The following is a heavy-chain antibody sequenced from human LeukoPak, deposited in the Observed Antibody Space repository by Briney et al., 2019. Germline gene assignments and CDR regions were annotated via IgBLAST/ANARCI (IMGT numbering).Heavy chain of an antibody. CDR2: MYYSGST. J-gene: IGHJ5*02. Sequence: SEALSLTCTVSGGSISSGDYYWSWLRQPPGRGLEWIGYMYYSGSTYYNPSLKSRVTISVDTSKNQFSLKLSSVTAADTAVYYCARPYYYDSRIDPWGQGTLVTVSS. V-gene: IGHV4-30-4*01. CDR1: GGSISSGDYY. CDR3: ARPYYYDSRIDP. D-gene: IGHD3-22*01.